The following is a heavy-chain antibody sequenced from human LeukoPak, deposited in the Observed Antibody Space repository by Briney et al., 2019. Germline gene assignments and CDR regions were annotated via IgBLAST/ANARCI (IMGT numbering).Heavy chain of an antibody. CDR2: IIPIFGTA. V-gene: IGHV1-69*05. CDR3: AREYSSSSFQWDAFDI. J-gene: IGHJ3*02. Sequence: ASVKVSSTASGGTFSSYAISWVRQAPGQGLEWMGEIIPIFGTANYAQKFQGRVTITTDESTSTAYMELSSLRSEDTAVYYCAREYSSSSFQWDAFDIWGQGTMVTVSS. D-gene: IGHD6-6*01. CDR1: GGTFSSYA.